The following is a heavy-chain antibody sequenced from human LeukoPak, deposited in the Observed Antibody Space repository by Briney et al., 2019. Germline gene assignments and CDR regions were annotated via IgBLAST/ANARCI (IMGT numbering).Heavy chain of an antibody. Sequence: SVKVSCKASGGTFSSYAISWVRQAPGQGLEWMGGIIPIFGTANYAQKFQGRVTITTDESTSTAYMELSSLRSEDTAVYYCARKGDYYDSSGYYDYFDYWGQGTLATVSS. D-gene: IGHD3-22*01. V-gene: IGHV1-69*05. CDR3: ARKGDYYDSSGYYDYFDY. CDR1: GGTFSSYA. J-gene: IGHJ4*02. CDR2: IIPIFGTA.